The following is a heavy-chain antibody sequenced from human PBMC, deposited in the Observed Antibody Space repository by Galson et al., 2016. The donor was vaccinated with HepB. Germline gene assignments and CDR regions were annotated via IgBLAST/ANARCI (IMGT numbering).Heavy chain of an antibody. D-gene: IGHD6-13*01. Sequence: SVKVACKVSGVTVSTSAVQWVRQARGQHLEWIGWIVAGNGDTKYAQKFQERVNITRYMFTRTAYMELSSLTSEDTAVYYCAARGNSWPYYWGQGTLVTVSS. CDR3: AARGNSWPYY. CDR1: GVTVSTSA. V-gene: IGHV1-58*01. CDR2: IVAGNGDT. J-gene: IGHJ4*02.